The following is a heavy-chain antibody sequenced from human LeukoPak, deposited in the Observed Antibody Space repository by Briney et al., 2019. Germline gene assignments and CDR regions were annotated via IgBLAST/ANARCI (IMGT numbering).Heavy chain of an antibody. CDR3: ARDRDYYYDSSGYYYGPTFDY. CDR2: IIPIFGTA. V-gene: IGHV1-69*13. J-gene: IGHJ4*02. CDR1: GGTFSSYA. D-gene: IGHD3-22*01. Sequence: VASVKVSCKASGGTFSSYAISWVRQAPGQGLEWMGGIIPIFGTANYAQKFQGRVTITADESTSTAYMELSSLRSEDTAVYYCARDRDYYYDSSGYYYGPTFDYWGQGTLVTVSS.